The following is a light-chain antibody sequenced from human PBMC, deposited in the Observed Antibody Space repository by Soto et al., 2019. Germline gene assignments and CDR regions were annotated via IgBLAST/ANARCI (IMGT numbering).Light chain of an antibody. CDR2: DAS. Sequence: EIVLTQSPATLSLSPGERDTLSCRASQSVSSYLAWYQQKPGQAPRLLIYDASNRATGIPARFSGSGSGTDFTLTISSLEPEDFAVYYCQQRSNWPPLTVGGGTKVEIK. CDR1: QSVSSY. CDR3: QQRSNWPPLT. J-gene: IGKJ4*01. V-gene: IGKV3-11*01.